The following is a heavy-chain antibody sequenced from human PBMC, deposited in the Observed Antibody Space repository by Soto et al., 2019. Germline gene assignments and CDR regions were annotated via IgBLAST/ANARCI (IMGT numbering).Heavy chain of an antibody. V-gene: IGHV4-59*01. CDR3: ARGGYSGYDFHYGMDV. CDR1: GGSISSYY. J-gene: IGHJ6*02. D-gene: IGHD5-12*01. CDR2: IYYSGST. Sequence: SETLSLTCTVSGGSISSYYWSWIRQPPGKGLEWIGYIYYSGSTNYNPSLKSRVTISVDTSKNQFSLKLSSVTAADTAVYYCARGGYSGYDFHYGMDVWGQGTTVTVSS.